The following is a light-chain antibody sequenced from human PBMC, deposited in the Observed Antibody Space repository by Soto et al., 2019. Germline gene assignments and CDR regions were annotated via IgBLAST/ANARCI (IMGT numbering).Light chain of an antibody. CDR3: QQLNGSPWT. J-gene: IGKJ1*01. V-gene: IGKV1-9*01. CDR2: GAS. CDR1: PAIASF. Sequence: IQLTQSPSSLSASVVDRVTITCRASPAIASFLAWYQQKPGTAPKLLIYGASTLQSGVPSRFSGSRSGTDYTLTIASLQPEDFATYYCQQLNGSPWTFGQGTKVEIK.